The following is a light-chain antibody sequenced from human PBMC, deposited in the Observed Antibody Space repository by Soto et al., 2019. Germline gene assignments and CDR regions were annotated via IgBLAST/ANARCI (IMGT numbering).Light chain of an antibody. Sequence: QSALTQPPSLSGTPGQRVTISCSGSNSNIGRYSVNWDQHFPGTAPKILIYSDDERPSGVPDRFSGSKSGTSASLAISGLQSEEEAEYYCAAWDDNLNGPLFGGGTQLTVL. CDR2: SDD. V-gene: IGLV1-44*01. CDR1: NSNIGRYS. CDR3: AAWDDNLNGPL. J-gene: IGLJ3*02.